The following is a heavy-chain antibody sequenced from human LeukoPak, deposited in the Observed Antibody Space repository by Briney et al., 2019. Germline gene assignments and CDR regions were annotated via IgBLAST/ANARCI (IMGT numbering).Heavy chain of an antibody. CDR1: GFTFSSYA. CDR3: ARANSVPGDY. V-gene: IGHV3-23*01. Sequence: GGSLRLSCAASGFTFSSYAMSWVRQAPGKGLEWASAISGSGGSTYYADSVKGRFTISRDNSKNTLYLQMNSLRAEDTAVYYCARANSVPGDYWGQGTLVTVSS. J-gene: IGHJ4*02. D-gene: IGHD2-2*01. CDR2: ISGSGGST.